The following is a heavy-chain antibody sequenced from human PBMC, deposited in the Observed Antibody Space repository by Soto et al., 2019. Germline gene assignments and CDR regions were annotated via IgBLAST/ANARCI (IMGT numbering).Heavy chain of an antibody. J-gene: IGHJ4*02. CDR3: ARDSSSSSFEYRGSFDY. CDR2: ISAYNGNT. CDR1: GYTFTSYG. D-gene: IGHD6-6*01. Sequence: QVQLVQSGAEVKKPGASVKVSCKASGYTFTSYGISWVRQAPGQGLEWMGWISAYNGNTNYAQKLQGRVTMTTDTSTSTAYMELRSLRADDTAVYYCARDSSSSSFEYRGSFDYWGQGTLVTVSS. V-gene: IGHV1-18*01.